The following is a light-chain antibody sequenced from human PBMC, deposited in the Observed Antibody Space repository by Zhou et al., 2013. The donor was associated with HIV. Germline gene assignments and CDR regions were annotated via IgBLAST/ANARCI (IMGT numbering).Light chain of an antibody. Sequence: DIQLTQSPSFLSASVGDRVTITCRASQAIVNYLAWYQQKPGKAPNLLIYAASTLQSGVPSRFSGSGSGTEFTLTISSLQPEDFATYYCLQHNAYPISFGGGTKVEIK. CDR1: QAIVNY. CDR3: LQHNAYPIS. CDR2: AAS. V-gene: IGKV1-9*01. J-gene: IGKJ4*01.